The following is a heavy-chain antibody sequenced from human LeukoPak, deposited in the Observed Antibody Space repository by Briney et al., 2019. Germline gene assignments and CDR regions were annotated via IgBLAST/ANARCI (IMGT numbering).Heavy chain of an antibody. CDR3: ARVYYDSSGYYSYYYYYMDV. D-gene: IGHD3-22*01. V-gene: IGHV1-2*02. J-gene: IGHJ6*03. CDR2: INPNSGGT. CDR1: GYTFTGYY. Sequence: ASVTVSCKASGYTFTGYYMHWVRQAPGQGLEWMGWINPNSGGTNYAQKFQGRVTMTRDTSISTAYMELSRLRSDDTAVYYCARVYYDSSGYYSYYYYYMDVWGKGTTVTISS.